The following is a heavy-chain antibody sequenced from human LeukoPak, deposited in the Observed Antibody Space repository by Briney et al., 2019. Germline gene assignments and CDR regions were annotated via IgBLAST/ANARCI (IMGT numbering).Heavy chain of an antibody. V-gene: IGHV3-7*03. J-gene: IGHJ4*02. CDR3: ARSVPYGTTWYGRSDC. Sequence: GGSLRLSCTASGFPFYSYWMTWVRQTPGKGLEWVANIRHDGSTKYYVDSVKGRFTISRDNAMNSLYLQMDSLRVEDTAIYYCARSVPYGTTWYGRSDCWGQGTQVAVS. D-gene: IGHD6-13*01. CDR2: IRHDGSTK. CDR1: GFPFYSYW.